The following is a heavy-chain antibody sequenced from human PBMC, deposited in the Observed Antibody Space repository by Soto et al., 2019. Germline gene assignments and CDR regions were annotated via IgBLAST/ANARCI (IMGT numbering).Heavy chain of an antibody. D-gene: IGHD6-19*01. V-gene: IGHV3-33*01. CDR1: GFTFSTYG. CDR2: ILSDGTSK. Sequence: GGSMRLSCSASGFTFSTYGMHWVRQVPGKGLEWVAVILSDGTSKNYADSVKGRFTISRDNSKNTLYIQMNSLRAEDTAVYYCARADSSGWLFDDSGHGTLVTVSA. J-gene: IGHJ4*01. CDR3: ARADSSGWLFDD.